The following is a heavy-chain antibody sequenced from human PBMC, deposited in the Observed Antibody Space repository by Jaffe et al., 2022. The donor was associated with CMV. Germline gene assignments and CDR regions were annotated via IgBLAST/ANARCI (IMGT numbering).Heavy chain of an antibody. D-gene: IGHD3-22*01. CDR3: AKDPTMIVVVTTPWDY. CDR2: ISGSGGST. V-gene: IGHV3-23*04. CDR1: GFTFSSYA. Sequence: EVQLVESGGGLVQPGGSLRLSCAASGFTFSSYAMSWVRQAPGKGLEWVSAISGSGGSTYYADSVKGRFTISRDNSKNTLYLQMNSLRAEDTAVYYCAKDPTMIVVVTTPWDYWGQGTLVTVSS. J-gene: IGHJ4*02.